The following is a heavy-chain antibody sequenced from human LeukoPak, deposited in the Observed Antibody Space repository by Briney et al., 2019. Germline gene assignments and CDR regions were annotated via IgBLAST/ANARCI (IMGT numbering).Heavy chain of an antibody. V-gene: IGHV4-39*02. CDR2: IYHTGST. Sequence: SETLSLTCSVSGGSINSRPYYWGWIRQSPGKGLEWIGSIYHTGSTYYNPSLKSRVTISLDASNKQFSLRLSSVTAADTAVYYCARGSHPVTGTLGGYFDPWGQGTLVTVSS. CDR1: GGSINSRPYY. CDR3: ARGSHPVTGTLGGYFDP. J-gene: IGHJ4*02. D-gene: IGHD6-19*01.